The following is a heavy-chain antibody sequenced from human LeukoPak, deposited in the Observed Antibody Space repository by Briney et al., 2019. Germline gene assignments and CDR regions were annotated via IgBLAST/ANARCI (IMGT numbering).Heavy chain of an antibody. CDR3: ARGIKGFDY. CDR2: IYYSGST. D-gene: IGHD2/OR15-2a*01. J-gene: IGHJ4*02. V-gene: IGHV4-59*01. Sequence: YWXWIRQPPGKGLEWIGYIYYSGSTNYSPSLESRVTISVDTSKNQFSLKLSSVTAADTAVYYCARGIKGFDYWGQGTLVTVSS. CDR1: Y.